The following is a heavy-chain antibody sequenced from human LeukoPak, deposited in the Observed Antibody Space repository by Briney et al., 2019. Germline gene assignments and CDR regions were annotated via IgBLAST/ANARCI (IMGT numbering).Heavy chain of an antibody. D-gene: IGHD6-13*01. CDR2: IYSGGST. CDR1: GFTVSSNY. CDR3: ASSNWYGGFDY. J-gene: IGHJ4*02. Sequence: GGSLRLSCAASGFTVSSNYMSWVRQAPGKGLEWVSVIYSGGSTYYADSVRGRFTISRDNSKNTLYLQMNSLRAEDTAVYYCASSNWYGGFDYWGQGTLVTVSS. V-gene: IGHV3-66*01.